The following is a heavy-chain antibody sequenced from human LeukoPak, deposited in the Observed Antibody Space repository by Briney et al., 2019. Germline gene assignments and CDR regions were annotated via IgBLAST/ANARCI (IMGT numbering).Heavy chain of an antibody. CDR3: ARMYDSSGYYYPFDY. Sequence: SETLSLTCTVSGGSISSSYWSWIRQPPWKGLEWIGYIYYTGSTNYNPSLKSRVTISADTSKNHFSLKLSSVTAADTAVYYCARMYDSSGYYYPFDYWGQGTLVTVSS. CDR2: IYYTGST. J-gene: IGHJ4*02. V-gene: IGHV4-59*08. CDR1: GGSISSSY. D-gene: IGHD3-22*01.